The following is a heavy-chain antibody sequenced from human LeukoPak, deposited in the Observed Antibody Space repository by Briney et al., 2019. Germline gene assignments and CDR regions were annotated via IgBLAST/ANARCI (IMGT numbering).Heavy chain of an antibody. V-gene: IGHV3-11*04. CDR3: ASSRYLYYFHF. D-gene: IGHD2-15*01. CDR1: QYPFNDYY. J-gene: IGHJ4*02. CDR2: ISSTGTVI. Sequence: GGSLRLSCAASQYPFNDYYMSWIRQAPGKGLEWISYISSTGTVIHYADSVRGRFTISRDSAKTSLYLQMNNLRAEDTALYYCASSRYLYYFHFWGQGTQVSVSS.